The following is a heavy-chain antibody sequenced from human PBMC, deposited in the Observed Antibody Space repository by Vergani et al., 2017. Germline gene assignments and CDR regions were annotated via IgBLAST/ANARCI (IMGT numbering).Heavy chain of an antibody. CDR3: ARASPECGGDCHNDY. V-gene: IGHV3-30-3*01. CDR1: GFTFSSYA. CDR2: ISYDGSNK. D-gene: IGHD2-21*01. Sequence: QVQLVESGGGVVQPGRSLRLSCAASGFTFSSYAMHWVRQAPGKGLEWVAVISYDGSNKYYADSVKGRFTISRDNSKNTLYLQMNSLRAEDTAVYYCARASPECGGDCHNDYWGQGTLVTVSS. J-gene: IGHJ4*02.